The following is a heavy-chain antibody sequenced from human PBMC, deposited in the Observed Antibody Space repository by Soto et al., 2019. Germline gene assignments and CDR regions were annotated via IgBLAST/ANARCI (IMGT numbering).Heavy chain of an antibody. CDR2: ISSSSSTI. CDR1: GFTFSSYS. J-gene: IGHJ6*03. V-gene: IGHV3-48*01. D-gene: IGHD6-13*01. Sequence: EVQLVESGGGLVQPGGSLRLSCAASGFTFSSYSMNWVRQAPGKGLEWVSYISSSSSTIYYADSVKGRFTISRDNAKNSLYLQMNSLRAEDKAVYYCARCIPGYYYSYYYMDVWGKGTTVTVSS. CDR3: ARCIPGYYYSYYYMDV.